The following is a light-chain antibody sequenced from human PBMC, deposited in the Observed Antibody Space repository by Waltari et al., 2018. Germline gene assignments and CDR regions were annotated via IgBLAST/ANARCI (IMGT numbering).Light chain of an antibody. V-gene: IGKV4-1*01. J-gene: IGKJ3*01. CDR1: QSVLYSSNNQNY. CDR3: QQYYSSPFT. CDR2: WAS. Sequence: DIVMTQSPDSLAVSLGERATIHCKSRQSVLYSSNNQNYLAWYQQKPGQTPKLLIYWASIRESGVPDRFSGSGSGTDFTLTISSLQAEDVAVYYCQQYYSSPFTFGPGTKVYIK.